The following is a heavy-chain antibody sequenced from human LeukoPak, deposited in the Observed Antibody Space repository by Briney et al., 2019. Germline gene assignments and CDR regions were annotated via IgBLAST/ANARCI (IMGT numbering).Heavy chain of an antibody. V-gene: IGHV3-21*01. J-gene: IGHJ3*02. CDR2: ISSSSFYI. D-gene: IGHD1-26*01. Sequence: PGGSLRLSCTASGFTFSNYNMNWVRQAPGKGLEWVSSISSSSFYIYYADSVKGRFTISRDNAKNSLYLQMNSLRADDTAEYYCARDPGGDDAFDIWGQGTMVTVSS. CDR3: ARDPGGDDAFDI. CDR1: GFTFSNYN.